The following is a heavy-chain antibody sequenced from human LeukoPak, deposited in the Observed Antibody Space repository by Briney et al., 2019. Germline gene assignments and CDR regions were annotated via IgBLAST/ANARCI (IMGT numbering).Heavy chain of an antibody. CDR3: ARASRDPYYYGMDV. V-gene: IGHV3-66*01. CDR1: GFTVSSNY. J-gene: IGHJ6*02. Sequence: GGSLRLSCAASGFTVSSNYMSWVRQAPGKGLEWVSVIYSGGSTYYADSVKGRFTISRDNSKNTLYLQMNSLRAEDTAVYYCARASRDPYYYGMDVWGQGTTVTVSS. CDR2: IYSGGST.